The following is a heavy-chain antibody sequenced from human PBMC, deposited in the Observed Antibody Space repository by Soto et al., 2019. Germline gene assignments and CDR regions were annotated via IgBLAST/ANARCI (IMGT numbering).Heavy chain of an antibody. V-gene: IGHV3-23*01. CDR1: GFTFSSYA. D-gene: IGHD3-10*01. J-gene: IGHJ6*02. Sequence: GGSLRLSCAASGFTFSSYAMSRVRQAPGKGLEWVSAISGSGGSTYYADSVKGRFTISRDNSKNTLYLQMNSLRAEDTAVYYCAKAPPRITMVRGVISPNYYYYYGMDVWGQGTTVTVSS. CDR3: AKAPPRITMVRGVISPNYYYYYGMDV. CDR2: ISGSGGST.